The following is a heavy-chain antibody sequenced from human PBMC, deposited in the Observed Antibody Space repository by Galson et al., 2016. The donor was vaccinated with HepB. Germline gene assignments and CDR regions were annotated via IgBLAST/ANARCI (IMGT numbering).Heavy chain of an antibody. J-gene: IGHJ4*02. CDR1: GFTVSSNY. CDR3: ARKSVAGPRSYFDY. D-gene: IGHD6-19*01. CDR2: IHSGGTT. Sequence: SLRLSCAASGFTVSSNYMSWVRQAPGKGLEWVSSIHSGGTTYYSASVKSGFTISNNNSKNTLYLQMNSLRTADPAVYSCARKSVAGPRSYFDYCGKATLVTVSS. V-gene: IGHV3-53*04.